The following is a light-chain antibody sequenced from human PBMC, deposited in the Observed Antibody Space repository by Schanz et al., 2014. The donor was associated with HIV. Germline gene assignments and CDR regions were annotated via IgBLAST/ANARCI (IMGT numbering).Light chain of an antibody. Sequence: DIQMTQSPSTLSASEGDRVTITCRASQAIRIDLDWFQQKPGKAPKRLISVASSLESGVPSRFSGRGSGTEFTLTISSLQPEDFATYYCQQSYSTPDTFGQGTKLEIK. CDR2: VAS. J-gene: IGKJ2*01. V-gene: IGKV1-17*01. CDR1: QAIRID. CDR3: QQSYSTPDT.